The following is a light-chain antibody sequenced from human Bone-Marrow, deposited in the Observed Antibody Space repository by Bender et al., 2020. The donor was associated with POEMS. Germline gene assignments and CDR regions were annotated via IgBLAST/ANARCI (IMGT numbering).Light chain of an antibody. V-gene: IGLV2-23*02. Sequence: QSALTQPGSVSGSPGQSISISCSGSSGDVGSYGLVSLYQHHPGPAPQHLFYDVRKRPSGVSDRFAGSKSGSTASLTISGIQAEDEADYYCCSYAGTRNLVLFGGGTKLTVV. CDR3: CSYAGTRNLVL. CDR1: SGDVGSYGL. CDR2: DVR. J-gene: IGLJ2*01.